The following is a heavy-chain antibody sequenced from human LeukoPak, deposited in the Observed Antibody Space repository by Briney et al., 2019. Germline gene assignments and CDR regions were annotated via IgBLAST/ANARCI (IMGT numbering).Heavy chain of an antibody. Sequence: RGSLRLSCAASGFTFSSYAMSWVRQAPGKGLEWVSAIRGIGGSTYYADSVKGRFTISRDNSKNTLYLQMNSLRAEDTAVYYCAKDRAHYDFWSGFREIDAFDIWGQGTMVTVSS. V-gene: IGHV3-23*01. J-gene: IGHJ3*02. CDR3: AKDRAHYDFWSGFREIDAFDI. D-gene: IGHD3-3*01. CDR1: GFTFSSYA. CDR2: IRGIGGST.